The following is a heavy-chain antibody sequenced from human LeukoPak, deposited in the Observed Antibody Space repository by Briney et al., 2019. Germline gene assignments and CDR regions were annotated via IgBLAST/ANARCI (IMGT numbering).Heavy chain of an antibody. V-gene: IGHV4-4*09. CDR3: ARRAGVYYYGSGATYYMDV. Sequence: PAETLSLTCTVSGGSISSYYWSWIRQPPGKGLEWIGYIYTSGSTNYNPSLKSRVTISVDTSKNQFSLKLSSVTAADTAVYYCARRAGVYYYGSGATYYMDVWGKGTTVTVSS. J-gene: IGHJ6*03. CDR2: IYTSGST. CDR1: GGSISSYY. D-gene: IGHD3-10*01.